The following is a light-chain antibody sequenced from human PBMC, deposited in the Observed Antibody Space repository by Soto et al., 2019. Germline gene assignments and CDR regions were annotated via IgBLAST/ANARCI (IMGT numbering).Light chain of an antibody. V-gene: IGKV1-39*01. CDR1: QRISSY. CDR2: AAS. Sequence: DIQMTQSPSSLSASVGDRVTITCRASQRISSYINWYQQKPGNAPKLLIYAASSLESGVLSMLSGSGSGTDFTLTISSLQPEDFATYYCQQTYDTPRTFGQGTKLEI. J-gene: IGKJ2*01. CDR3: QQTYDTPRT.